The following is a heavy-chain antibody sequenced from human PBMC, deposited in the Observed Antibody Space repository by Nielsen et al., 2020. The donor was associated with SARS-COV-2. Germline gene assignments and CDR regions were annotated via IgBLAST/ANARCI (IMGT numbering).Heavy chain of an antibody. CDR2: ISVLHGNT. D-gene: IGHD6-19*01. Sequence: ASVKVSCKASGYTFTDYYMHWVRQAPGQGLEWMGWISVLHGNTNYAQNLQGRVTMTTDTSTTTAYMELRNLRSDDTAVYYCATSPSVLAGHLFDYWGQGTLVTVSS. J-gene: IGHJ4*02. CDR1: GYTFTDYY. CDR3: ATSPSVLAGHLFDY. V-gene: IGHV1-18*04.